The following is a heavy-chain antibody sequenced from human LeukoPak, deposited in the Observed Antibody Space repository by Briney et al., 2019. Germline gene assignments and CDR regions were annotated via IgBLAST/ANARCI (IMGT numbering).Heavy chain of an antibody. J-gene: IGHJ4*02. CDR1: GLTFSTYS. CDR3: FKDIVRDGGWDLDY. V-gene: IGHV3-23*05. D-gene: IGHD2-15*01. CDR2: IYGSGSEV. Sequence: PGGSLRLSCAASGLTFSTYSMTWVRQRPGKELEWVSSIYGSGSEVFYADSVRGRFTISRDNSNNILYLQMNSLRAEDSAVYFCFKDIVRDGGWDLDYWGRETLVPAPS.